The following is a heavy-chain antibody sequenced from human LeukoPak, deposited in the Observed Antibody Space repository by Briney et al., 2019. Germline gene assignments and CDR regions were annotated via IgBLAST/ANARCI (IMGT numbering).Heavy chain of an antibody. Sequence: ASVKVSCKASGYTFTSYGISWVRQAPGQGLEWMGRINPNSGGTDYAQKFQGWVTMTRDTSISTAYMELSRLRSDDTAVYYCARRWYSSGYYYFDYWGQGTLVTVSS. CDR1: GYTFTSYG. V-gene: IGHV1-2*04. CDR2: INPNSGGT. D-gene: IGHD6-19*01. CDR3: ARRWYSSGYYYFDY. J-gene: IGHJ4*02.